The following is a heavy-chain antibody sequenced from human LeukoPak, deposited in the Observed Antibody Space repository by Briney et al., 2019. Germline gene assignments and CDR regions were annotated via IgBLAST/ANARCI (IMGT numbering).Heavy chain of an antibody. Sequence: GGSLRLSCAASGFTFSSYCMHWVRLAPGKGLEWVSGISWNSGSIGYADSVKGRFTISRDNAKNSLYRQMNSLRAEDMALYYCAKSYSSGWYYFDYWGQGTLVTVSS. J-gene: IGHJ4*01. D-gene: IGHD6-19*01. CDR3: AKSYSSGWYYFDY. V-gene: IGHV3-9*03. CDR1: GFTFSSYC. CDR2: ISWNSGSI.